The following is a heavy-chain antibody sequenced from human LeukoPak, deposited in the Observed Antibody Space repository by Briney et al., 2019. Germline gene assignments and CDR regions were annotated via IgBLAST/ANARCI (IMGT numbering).Heavy chain of an antibody. V-gene: IGHV1-69*13. CDR1: GGTFSSYA. Sequence: SVKVSCKASGGTFSSYAISWVRQAPGQGLEWMGGIIPIFGTANYAQKFQGRVTITADESTSTAYVELSSLRSEDTAVYYCAREDKFSSGWYSGYFDYWGQGTLVTVSS. CDR3: AREDKFSSGWYSGYFDY. CDR2: IIPIFGTA. J-gene: IGHJ4*02. D-gene: IGHD6-19*01.